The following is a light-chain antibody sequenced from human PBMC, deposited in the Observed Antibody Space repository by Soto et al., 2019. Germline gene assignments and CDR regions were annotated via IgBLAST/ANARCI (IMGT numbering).Light chain of an antibody. CDR1: QSISNY. J-gene: IGKJ4*01. Sequence: DIQMTQYQSSLSASVGDRVTITCRASQSISNYLSWYQQKPGKAPKLLINVASTLQSGVPSRFSGSGSGTDFTLAISSLQPEDFATYYCQQSSSTPQTFGGGTMVDIK. CDR3: QQSSSTPQT. V-gene: IGKV1-39*01. CDR2: VAS.